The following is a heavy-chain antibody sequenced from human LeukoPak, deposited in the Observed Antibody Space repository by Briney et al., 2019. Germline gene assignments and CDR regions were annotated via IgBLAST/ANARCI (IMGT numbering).Heavy chain of an antibody. D-gene: IGHD6-19*01. CDR1: GFSFSSYW. CDR2: ISSDGSII. CDR3: ARPAVAGLRAGGYDY. J-gene: IGHJ4*02. Sequence: GGSLRLSCAASGFSFSSYWMHWVRQAPGKGLVWVSRISSDGSIINYAESVKGRFTISRDNAKNTLYLQMNSLRVEDTAVYYCARPAVAGLRAGGYDYWGQGTLVTVSS. V-gene: IGHV3-74*01.